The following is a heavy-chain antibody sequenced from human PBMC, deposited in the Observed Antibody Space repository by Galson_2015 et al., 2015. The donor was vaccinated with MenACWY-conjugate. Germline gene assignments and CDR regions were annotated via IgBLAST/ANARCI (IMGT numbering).Heavy chain of an antibody. CDR1: GGTFSSYA. D-gene: IGHD1-26*01. J-gene: IGHJ4*02. Sequence: SVKVSCKASGGTFSSYAISWVRQAPGQGLEWMGGIIPIFGTANYAQKFQGRVTMTRDTSTSTVYMELSSLRSEDTAVYYCATRGSGSYQFDYWGQGTLVTVSS. CDR2: IIPIFGTA. CDR3: ATRGSGSYQFDY. V-gene: IGHV1-69*05.